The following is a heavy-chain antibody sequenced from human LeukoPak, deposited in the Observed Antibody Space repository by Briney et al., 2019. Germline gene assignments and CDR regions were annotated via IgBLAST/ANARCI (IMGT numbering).Heavy chain of an antibody. CDR3: ASQDRGGYNGPVDY. CDR2: ISSSSSYT. CDR1: GFTFSLYS. D-gene: IGHD5-24*01. J-gene: IGHJ4*02. V-gene: IGHV3-21*01. Sequence: GGSLRLSCAASGFTFSLYSMNWVRQAPGKGLEWVSSISSSSSYTYYADSVKGRFTISRHNAKNSLYLQMNSLRAEDTAVYYCASQDRGGYNGPVDYWGQGTLVTVSS.